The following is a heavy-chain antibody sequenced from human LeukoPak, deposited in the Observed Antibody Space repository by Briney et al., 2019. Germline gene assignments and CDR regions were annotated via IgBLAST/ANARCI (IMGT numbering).Heavy chain of an antibody. V-gene: IGHV1-2*02. CDR2: INPNSGGT. CDR3: ARDPRFYCSGGSCQGD. CDR1: GYTFTGYY. J-gene: IGHJ4*02. D-gene: IGHD2-15*01. Sequence: GASVKVSCKASGYTFTGYYMHWVRQAPGQGLEWMGWINPNSGGTNYAQKFQGRVTMTRDTSISTAYMELSRLRSGDTAVYYCARDPRFYCSGGSCQGDWGQGTLVTVSS.